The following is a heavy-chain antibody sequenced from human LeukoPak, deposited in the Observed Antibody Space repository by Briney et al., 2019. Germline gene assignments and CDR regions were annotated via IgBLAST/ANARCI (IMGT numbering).Heavy chain of an antibody. Sequence: SQTLSLTCAISGDSVSSNSVTWNWIRQSPSRGLEWLGRTYYRSTWYNDYAVSVRGRITVNPDTSKDQFSLHLNSVTPEDTAVYYCARRLAQYDCFDPWGQGILVTVSS. CDR3: ARRLAQYDCFDP. CDR2: TYYRSTWYN. CDR1: GDSVSSNSVT. D-gene: IGHD3-9*01. V-gene: IGHV6-1*01. J-gene: IGHJ5*02.